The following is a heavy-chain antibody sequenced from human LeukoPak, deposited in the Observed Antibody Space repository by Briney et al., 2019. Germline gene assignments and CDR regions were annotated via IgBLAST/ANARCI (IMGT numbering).Heavy chain of an antibody. Sequence: GGSLRLSCSASGFTFGTYTMHWVRQAPGKGLEYVSAISRNGGSTYYADSVKDRFTISRDNSKNTLYLQMSSLRAEDTAVYYCVKVAPVDAFDNWGQGAMVTVSS. V-gene: IGHV3-64D*06. CDR3: VKVAPVDAFDN. CDR2: ISRNGGST. CDR1: GFTFGTYT. J-gene: IGHJ3*02.